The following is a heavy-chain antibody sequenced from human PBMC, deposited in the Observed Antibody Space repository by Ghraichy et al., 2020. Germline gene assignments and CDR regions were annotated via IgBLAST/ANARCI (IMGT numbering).Heavy chain of an antibody. CDR3: ARVPNYGSGSFYYGMNV. V-gene: IGHV1-3*01. D-gene: IGHD3-10*01. CDR2: INAGNGNT. CDR1: GYTFTNYA. J-gene: IGHJ6*02. Sequence: ASVKVSCKASGYTFTNYAMHWVRQAPGQGLEWMGWINAGNGNTVYSEKFQGRFTITTDTSASTAYMELSSLGSEDTAVYYCARVPNYGSGSFYYGMNVWGRGTTVTVSS.